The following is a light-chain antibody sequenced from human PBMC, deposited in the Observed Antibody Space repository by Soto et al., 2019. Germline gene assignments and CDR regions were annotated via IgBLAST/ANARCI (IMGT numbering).Light chain of an antibody. J-gene: IGLJ2*01. V-gene: IGLV4-69*01. CDR3: QTWGTGTLV. CDR1: SGHSSYA. Sequence: QSVLTQSPSASASLGASVKLTCTLSSGHSSYAIAWHQQQPEKGPRYLMKLNSDGSHSKGDGIPDRFSGSSSGAERYPTISSLQSEDEADFYCQTWGTGTLVFGGGTKGTVL. CDR2: LNSDGSH.